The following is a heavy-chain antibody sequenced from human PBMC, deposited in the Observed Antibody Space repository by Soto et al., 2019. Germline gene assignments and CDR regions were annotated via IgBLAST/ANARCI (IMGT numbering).Heavy chain of an antibody. CDR3: ASLSGSYGFDP. J-gene: IGHJ5*02. CDR1: GFSFSSYE. V-gene: IGHV3-48*03. Sequence: EAQLVESGGDLVQPGGSLRLSCAGSGFSFSSYEMNWVRQAPGKGLEWVSYISSSGSDTYYADSVKARFTISRDNAQNSLYLQMTRLRAEDTAIYYCASLSGSYGFDPLGQGTLVTVSS. D-gene: IGHD1-26*01. CDR2: ISSSGSDT.